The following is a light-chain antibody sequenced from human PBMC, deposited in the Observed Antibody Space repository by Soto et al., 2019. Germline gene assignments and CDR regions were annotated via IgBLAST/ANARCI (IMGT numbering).Light chain of an antibody. V-gene: IGKV1-9*01. Sequence: DIQLTQSPSFLSASVGDRVTITCRASQGINNYLAWYQQRPGTAPKLPIYAASTLQSGIPSRFSGSGSGTDFTLTISSLQPEDFATYYCQQFSRYPLTFGGGTKVEIK. J-gene: IGKJ4*01. CDR3: QQFSRYPLT. CDR2: AAS. CDR1: QGINNY.